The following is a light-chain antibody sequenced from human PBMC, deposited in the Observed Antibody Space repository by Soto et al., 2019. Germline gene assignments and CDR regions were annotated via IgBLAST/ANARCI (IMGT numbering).Light chain of an antibody. CDR1: QTISRNY. Sequence: EIVLTQSPGTLSLSPGERATLSCRASQTISRNYLAWYQQKPGQAPRLLIYGTSSRATGIPDRFGGSGSGTDFTLTISRLEPEDLAIYYCHQYGESPQWTFGQGTKVEF. CDR3: HQYGESPQWT. J-gene: IGKJ1*01. V-gene: IGKV3-20*01. CDR2: GTS.